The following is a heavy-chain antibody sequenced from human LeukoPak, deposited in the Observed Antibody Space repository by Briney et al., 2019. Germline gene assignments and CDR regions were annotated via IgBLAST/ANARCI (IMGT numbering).Heavy chain of an antibody. D-gene: IGHD2-2*01. CDR3: ASIVVVPAANGLGGLFDY. CDR2: INHSGST. Sequence: SQTLSLTCAVYGGSFSGYYWSWIRQPPGKGLEWIGEINHSGSTNYNPSLKSRVTISVDTSKNQFSLKLSSVTAADTAVYYCASIVVVPAANGLGGLFDYWGQGTLVTVSS. V-gene: IGHV4-34*01. J-gene: IGHJ4*02. CDR1: GGSFSGYY.